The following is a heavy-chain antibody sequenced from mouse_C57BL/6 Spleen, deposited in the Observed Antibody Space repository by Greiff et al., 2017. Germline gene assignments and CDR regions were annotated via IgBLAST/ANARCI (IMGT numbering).Heavy chain of an antibody. CDR1: GYAFTNYL. J-gene: IGHJ3*01. CDR2: LNPGSGGT. D-gene: IGHD1-1*01. CDR3: ARERGDYDGAWFAY. Sequence: VQLQQSGAELVRPGTSVKVSCKASGYAFTNYLIEWVKQRPGQGLEWIGVLNPGSGGTNYNEKFKGKATVTADKSSSTAYMQLSSLTSEDSAVYFCARERGDYDGAWFAYWGQGTLVTVSA. V-gene: IGHV1-54*01.